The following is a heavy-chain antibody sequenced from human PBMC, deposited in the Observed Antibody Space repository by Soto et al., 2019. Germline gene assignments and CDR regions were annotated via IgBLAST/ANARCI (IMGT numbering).Heavy chain of an antibody. D-gene: IGHD6-19*01. CDR3: ARNREGIVVAGTFDS. J-gene: IGHJ4*02. CDR1: GGSISSSSYY. CDR2: IYYGGST. V-gene: IGHV4-39*01. Sequence: SETLSLTCTVSGGSISSSSYYWGWIRQPPGKGLEWIGSIYYGGSTYYNPSLKSRVTISVDTSKNQFSLQLISVTAADKAVYYCARNREGIVVAGTFDSWGQGTLVTVSS.